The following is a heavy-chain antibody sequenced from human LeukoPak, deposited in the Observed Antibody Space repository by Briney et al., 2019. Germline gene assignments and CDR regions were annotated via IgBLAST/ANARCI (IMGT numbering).Heavy chain of an antibody. CDR1: GYSFTSYY. J-gene: IGHJ4*02. Sequence: ASVKVSCKASGYSFTSYYMHWVRQAPGQGLEWMGIINPSGGSTSYAQKFQGRVTMTRDMSTSTVYMELSSLRSEDTAVYYCARTSGGHYFDYWGQGTLVTVSS. CDR3: ARTSGGHYFDY. V-gene: IGHV1-46*01. D-gene: IGHD2-2*01. CDR2: INPSGGST.